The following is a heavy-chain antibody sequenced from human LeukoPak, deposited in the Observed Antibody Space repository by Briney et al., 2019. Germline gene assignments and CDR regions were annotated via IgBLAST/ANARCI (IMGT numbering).Heavy chain of an antibody. CDR2: INHSGST. CDR1: GGSITSYY. D-gene: IGHD2-2*01. V-gene: IGHV4-34*01. CDR3: ARRGVVTARVWFDP. Sequence: SETLSLTCTVSGGSITSYYWSWIRQPPGKGLEWIGEINHSGSTNYNPSLKSRVTISVDTSKNQFSLKLSSVTAADTAVYYCARRGVVTARVWFDPWGQGTLVTVSS. J-gene: IGHJ5*02.